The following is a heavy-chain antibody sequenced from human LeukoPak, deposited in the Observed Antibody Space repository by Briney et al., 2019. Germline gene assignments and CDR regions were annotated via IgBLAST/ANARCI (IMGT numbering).Heavy chain of an antibody. V-gene: IGHV3-30*18. D-gene: IGHD4-17*01. J-gene: IGHJ5*02. CDR1: GFTFSSYG. Sequence: PGGSLRLSCAASGFTFSSYGMHWVRQAPGKGLEWVAVISYDGSNKYYADSVKGRFTISRDNSKNTLYLQMNSLRAEDTAVYYCAKEEVTTVTTGFDPWGQGTLVTVSS. CDR3: AKEEVTTVTTGFDP. CDR2: ISYDGSNK.